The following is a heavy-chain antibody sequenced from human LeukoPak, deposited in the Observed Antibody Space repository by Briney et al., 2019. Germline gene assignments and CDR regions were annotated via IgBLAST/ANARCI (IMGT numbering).Heavy chain of an antibody. CDR2: IHGSSGST. J-gene: IGHJ4*02. D-gene: IGHD3-9*01. V-gene: IGHV3-23*01. CDR3: AKDADYDILTGYYRGGGYFDY. Sequence: GGSLRLSCSASGFTFSNYGMSWVRQAPGKGLEWVSGIHGSSGSTYYADSVKGRSTISRDNSKNTLYLQMSSLRAEDTAVYYCAKDADYDILTGYYRGGGYFDYWGQGTLVTVSS. CDR1: GFTFSNYG.